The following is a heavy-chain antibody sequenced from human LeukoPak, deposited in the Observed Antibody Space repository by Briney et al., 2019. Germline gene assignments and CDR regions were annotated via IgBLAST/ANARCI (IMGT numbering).Heavy chain of an antibody. J-gene: IGHJ4*02. CDR2: IYYRGTA. CDR3: ARVATVTTRPSFFFDY. V-gene: IGHV4-30-4*08. D-gene: IGHD4-17*01. Sequence: SQTLSLTCTVSGGSISSGDYYWSWIRQPPGKGLEWIGYIYYRGTAYYNPSLKSRVTISVDTSKNQFSLNLSSVTAADTAVYYCARVATVTTRPSFFFDYWGQGTLVTVSS. CDR1: GGSISSGDYY.